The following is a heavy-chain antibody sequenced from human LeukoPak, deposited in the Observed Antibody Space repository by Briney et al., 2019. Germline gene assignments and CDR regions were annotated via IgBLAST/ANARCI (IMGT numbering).Heavy chain of an antibody. V-gene: IGHV3-33*06. Sequence: GGPLRLSCAASRFTFSSYAMHWVRQAPGKGLEWVAVIRYDGSNKYYADSVKGRFTISRDNSKNTLYLQMNSLRAEDTAVYYCAKDGDYYDSSGYSEGAFDIWGQGTMVTVSS. J-gene: IGHJ3*02. CDR2: IRYDGSNK. CDR3: AKDGDYYDSSGYSEGAFDI. CDR1: RFTFSSYA. D-gene: IGHD3-22*01.